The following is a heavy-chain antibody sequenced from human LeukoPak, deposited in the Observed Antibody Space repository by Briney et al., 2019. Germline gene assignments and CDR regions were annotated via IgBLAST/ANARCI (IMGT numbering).Heavy chain of an antibody. CDR2: IYYSGST. CDR1: GGSISSYY. Sequence: SETLSLTCTVSGGSISSYYWSWIRQPPGKGLEWIGYIYYSGSTNYNPSLKSRVTISLDTSKNQFSLKLNSVTAADTAVYYCARSDGDFWSGYSNYWGQGTLVIVSS. J-gene: IGHJ4*02. CDR3: ARSDGDFWSGYSNY. V-gene: IGHV4-59*08. D-gene: IGHD3-3*01.